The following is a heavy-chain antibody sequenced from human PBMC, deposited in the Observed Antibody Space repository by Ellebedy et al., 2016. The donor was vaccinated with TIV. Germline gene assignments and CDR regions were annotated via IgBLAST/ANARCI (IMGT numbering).Heavy chain of an antibody. V-gene: IGHV4-39*07. J-gene: IGHJ4*02. CDR3: VTMVRGIAH. CDR2: IYHSGST. D-gene: IGHD3-10*01. CDR1: GGSISSSSYY. Sequence: SETLSLTCTVSGGSISSSSYYWGWIRQPPGKGLEWIGSIYHSGSTYYNPSLKSRVTISVDTSKNQFSLKLSSVTAADTAVYYCVTMVRGIAHWGQGTLVTVSS.